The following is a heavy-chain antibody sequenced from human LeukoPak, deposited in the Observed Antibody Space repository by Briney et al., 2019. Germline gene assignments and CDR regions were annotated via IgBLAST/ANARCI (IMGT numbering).Heavy chain of an antibody. CDR3: ARTDIVATADAFDT. Sequence: ASVKLCPSPAVYTFTRYYMDWIREAPAQGLEWMGWITPNSGGTNYAQKYQGRVTMTRDTSISTAYMELSRLRSDDTAVYYCARTDIVATADAFDTWGQGTMVTVSS. J-gene: IGHJ3*02. V-gene: IGHV1-2*02. CDR1: VYTFTRYY. D-gene: IGHD5-12*01. CDR2: ITPNSGGT.